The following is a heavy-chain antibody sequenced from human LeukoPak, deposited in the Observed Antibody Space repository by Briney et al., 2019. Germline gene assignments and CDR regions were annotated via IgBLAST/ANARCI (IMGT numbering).Heavy chain of an antibody. V-gene: IGHV3-21*01. CDR1: GFTFSSYS. J-gene: IGHJ6*04. Sequence: GGSLRLSCAASGFTFSSYSMNWVRQAPGKGLEWVSSISTSSSYIYYADSLKGRFTISRDNAKNPLYLQMNSLRAEDTAVYYCVRDLYGDYGMDVWGKGTTVTVSS. D-gene: IGHD4-17*01. CDR2: ISTSSSYI. CDR3: VRDLYGDYGMDV.